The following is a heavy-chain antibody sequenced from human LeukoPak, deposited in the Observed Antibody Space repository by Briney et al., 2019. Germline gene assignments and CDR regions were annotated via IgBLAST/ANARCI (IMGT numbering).Heavy chain of an antibody. J-gene: IGHJ6*03. CDR3: ARALEKWDSGWYNLVAPDYYYYYMDV. CDR1: GGSFSGYY. Sequence: SETLSLTCAVYGGSFSGYYWSWIRQPPGKGLEWIGEINHSGSTNYNPSLKSRVTISVDTSKNQFSLQLNSVTPEDTAVYYCARALEKWDSGWYNLVAPDYYYYYMDVWGKGTTVTVSS. V-gene: IGHV4-34*01. D-gene: IGHD6-19*01. CDR2: INHSGST.